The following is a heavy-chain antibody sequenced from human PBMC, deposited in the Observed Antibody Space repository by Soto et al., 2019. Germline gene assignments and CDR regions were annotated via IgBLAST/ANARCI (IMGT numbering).Heavy chain of an antibody. J-gene: IGHJ4*02. V-gene: IGHV1-18*01. CDR1: GYTFTSYG. D-gene: IGHD2-15*01. CDR3: ARVYCGGGSCYFYAQHCFDY. CDR2: ISAYNGNT. Sequence: QVQLVQSGAEVKKPGASVKVSCKASGYTFTSYGISWVRQAPGQGLEWMGWISAYNGNTNYAQKLQGRVTMTTDKSTSTGYMELWILGTDDTAVYHWARVYCGGGSCYFYAQHCFDYWGQGTLVTVSS.